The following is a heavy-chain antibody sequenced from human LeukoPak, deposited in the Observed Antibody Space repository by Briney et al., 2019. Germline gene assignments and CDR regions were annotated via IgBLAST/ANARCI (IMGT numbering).Heavy chain of an antibody. J-gene: IGHJ4*02. D-gene: IGHD3-10*01. CDR2: ISSSSSTI. CDR3: ARALRGGDY. Sequence: GGSPRLSCAASGFTFSSYSMNWVRQAPGKGLEWVSYISSSSSTIYYADSVKGRFTIFRDNAKNSLYLQMNSLRAEDTAVYYCARALRGGDYWGQGTLVTVSS. CDR1: GFTFSSYS. V-gene: IGHV3-48*01.